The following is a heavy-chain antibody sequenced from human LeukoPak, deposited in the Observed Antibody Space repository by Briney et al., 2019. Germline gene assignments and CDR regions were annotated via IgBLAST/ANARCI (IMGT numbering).Heavy chain of an antibody. CDR1: GFTFSSYA. Sequence: GGSLRLSCAASGFTFSSYAMSWVRQAPGKGLEWVSAISGSGGSTYYADSVKGRFTISRDNSKNTLYLQMNSLRAEDTAVYYCAKPQSKGVVITVDYMDVWGKGTTVTVSS. J-gene: IGHJ6*03. D-gene: IGHD3-22*01. CDR3: AKPQSKGVVITVDYMDV. V-gene: IGHV3-23*01. CDR2: ISGSGGST.